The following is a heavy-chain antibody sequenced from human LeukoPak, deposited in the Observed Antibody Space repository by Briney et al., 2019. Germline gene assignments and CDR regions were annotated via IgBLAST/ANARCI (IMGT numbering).Heavy chain of an antibody. Sequence: GGSLRLSCAASGFTFNIYAMTWVRQSPGKGLEWVSGIRGSGGSTYYADSVKGRFTISRDNSKNTLFLQMNSLRAEDTAVYYCEKSIGSGSLLVWFDPWGPGTLVTVAS. J-gene: IGHJ5*02. V-gene: IGHV3-23*01. D-gene: IGHD3-10*01. CDR3: EKSIGSGSLLVWFDP. CDR2: IRGSGGST. CDR1: GFTFNIYA.